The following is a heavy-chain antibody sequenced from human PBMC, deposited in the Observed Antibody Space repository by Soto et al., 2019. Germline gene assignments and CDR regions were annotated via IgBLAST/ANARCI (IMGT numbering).Heavy chain of an antibody. CDR3: ARDPYGYGMDV. Sequence: GXSXKVSFKASGYTXSSYYMNLVRQAPGQGLEWIGIINPSGCSTSYAQKFQGRVTMTSDSSTSTVYIEMSSLKSEDTAVYYCARDPYGYGMDVWGQGTTVTVSS. D-gene: IGHD4-17*01. J-gene: IGHJ6*02. V-gene: IGHV1-46*01. CDR1: GYTXSSYY. CDR2: INPSGCST.